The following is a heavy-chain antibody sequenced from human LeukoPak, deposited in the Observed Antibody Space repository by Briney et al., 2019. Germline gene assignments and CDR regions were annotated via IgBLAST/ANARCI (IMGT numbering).Heavy chain of an antibody. CDR3: ARGGVNPVDH. D-gene: IGHD1-14*01. CDR2: MNEYSTTV. CDR1: GFPFNSFW. V-gene: IGHV3-74*01. J-gene: IGHJ4*02. Sequence: GGSLRLSCAASGFPFNSFWMHWVRQAPGKGLVWVSDMNEYSTTVRYADSVRGRFTISRDNAKSILYLQMNNLRAEDTAMYFCARGGVNPVDHWGQGTLVTVSS.